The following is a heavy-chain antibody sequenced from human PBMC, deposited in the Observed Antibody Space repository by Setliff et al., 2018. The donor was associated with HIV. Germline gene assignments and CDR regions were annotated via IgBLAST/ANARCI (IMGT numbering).Heavy chain of an antibody. CDR3: ARGGPLITMVRGVLRWFDP. J-gene: IGHJ5*02. V-gene: IGHV1-3*01. D-gene: IGHD3-10*01. CDR1: GFTFTTYA. Sequence: ASVKVSCKASGFTFTTYAVHWVRQAPGQRPEWMGWINAANGKTRYPQRFEARVTITMDTGASTAYMELSSLRSEDTAVYYCARGGPLITMVRGVLRWFDPWGQGTLVTVSS. CDR2: INAANGKT.